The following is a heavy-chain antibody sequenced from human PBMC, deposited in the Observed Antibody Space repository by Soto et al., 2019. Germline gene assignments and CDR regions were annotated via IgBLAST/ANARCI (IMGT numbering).Heavy chain of an antibody. CDR1: GYTFTCYY. V-gene: IGHV1-2*04. CDR3: ARDSTLHSGLWRYYYCGMDV. J-gene: IGHJ6*02. CDR2: INPNSGGT. D-gene: IGHD1-26*01. Sequence: ASVKVSCKASGYTFTCYYMHWVRQAPGQGLEWMGWINPNSGGTNYAQKFQGWVTMTRDTSISTAYMELSRLRSDDTAVYYCARDSTLHSGLWRYYYCGMDVWGQGTTVTVSS.